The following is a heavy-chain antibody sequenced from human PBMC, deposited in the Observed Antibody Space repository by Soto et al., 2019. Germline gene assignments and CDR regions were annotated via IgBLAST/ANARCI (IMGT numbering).Heavy chain of an antibody. D-gene: IGHD1-26*01. CDR3: ARGGGSDSFDY. CDR2: IKQLETT. V-gene: IGHV4-30-2*01. J-gene: IGHJ4*02. Sequence: SETLSLTCTVSGASITYGGYSWSWIRQTPGKGLEWINYIKQLETTFNNPTFESRLTMSIDRTRHQFALKLNSMSATARAVCFCARGGGSDSFDYWGQGILVTVSS. CDR1: GASITYGGYS.